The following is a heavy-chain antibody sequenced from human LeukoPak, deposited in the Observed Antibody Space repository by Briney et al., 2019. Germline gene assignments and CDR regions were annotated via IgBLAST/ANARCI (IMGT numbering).Heavy chain of an antibody. CDR3: ARGRTGYRHWFDL. J-gene: IGHJ5*02. CDR1: GGSISSYH. Sequence: PSETLSLTCTASGGSISSYHWSWIRQPPGKGLEWIGEINHSGSTNYNPPLKSRVTISVDTSKNQFSLKLSSVTAADTAVNYCARGRTGYRHWFDLWGQGTLVTVSS. D-gene: IGHD3/OR15-3a*01. V-gene: IGHV4-34*01. CDR2: INHSGST.